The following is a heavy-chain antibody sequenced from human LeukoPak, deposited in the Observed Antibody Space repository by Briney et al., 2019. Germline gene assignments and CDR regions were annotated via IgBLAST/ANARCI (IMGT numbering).Heavy chain of an antibody. J-gene: IGHJ4*02. CDR1: GVALSSDNYY. CDR2: INYSGTT. CDR3: ARLSDY. Sequence: SETLSLTCTVSGVALSSDNYYWGWIRQPPGKGLEWIGSINYSGTTYYNPSLKSRVSISVDTSRTQFSLRLSSVTAADTAVYYCARLSDYWGQGALVTVSS. V-gene: IGHV4-39*01.